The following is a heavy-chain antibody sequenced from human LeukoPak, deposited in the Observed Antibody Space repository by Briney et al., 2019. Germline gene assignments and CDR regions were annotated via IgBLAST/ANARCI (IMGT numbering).Heavy chain of an antibody. D-gene: IGHD6-19*01. CDR3: AKASVAGTGY. CDR1: GFTFSSYA. V-gene: IGHV3-23*01. J-gene: IGHJ4*02. CDR2: ICGSGGST. Sequence: PGGSLRLSCAASGFTFSSYAMSWVRQAPGKGLEWVSAICGSGGSTYYAASVKGRFTISRDNSKNTLYLQMNSLRAEDTAVYYCAKASVAGTGYWGQGTLVTVSS.